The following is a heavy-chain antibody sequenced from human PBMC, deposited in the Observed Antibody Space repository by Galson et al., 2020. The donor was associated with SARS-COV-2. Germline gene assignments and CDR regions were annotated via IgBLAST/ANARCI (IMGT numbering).Heavy chain of an antibody. D-gene: IGHD1-1*01. V-gene: IGHV5-51*01. J-gene: IGHJ6*02. CDR3: TRNIEATNCQKHMDV. CDR2: VYGGSDV. Sequence: KIGESLKIPRHGPGYSLPNYWIGWVRPMPGKGLEWVGIVYGGSDVIQSPAFQGQVTNPAAKSINTAYLQWTSLKASDTATYLCTRNIEATNCQKHMDVWGQGPAVTVSS. CDR1: GYSLPNYW.